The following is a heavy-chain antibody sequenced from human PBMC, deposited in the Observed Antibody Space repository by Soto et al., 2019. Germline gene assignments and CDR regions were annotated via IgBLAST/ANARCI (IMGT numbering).Heavy chain of an antibody. J-gene: IGHJ4*02. Sequence: GGSLRLSCAASGFTFSSYAISWVRQAPGKGLEWVSTISGSGGSTYYADSVKGRFTISRDNSKNTLYLQMNSLRAEDTAVYYCARATHSSGSTIDYRGQRTLVTVSS. CDR2: ISGSGGST. V-gene: IGHV3-23*01. D-gene: IGHD6-19*01. CDR3: ARATHSSGSTIDY. CDR1: GFTFSSYA.